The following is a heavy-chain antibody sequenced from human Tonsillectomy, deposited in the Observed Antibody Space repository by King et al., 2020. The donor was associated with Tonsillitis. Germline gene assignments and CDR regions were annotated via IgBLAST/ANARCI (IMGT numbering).Heavy chain of an antibody. Sequence: VQLVEAGGGLVQPGGSLRLSCAASGFTFSSYAISWVRQAPGKGLEWVSAISGSGGSTYYADSVKGRFTISRDNSNNTLYLQMNSLRAEDTAVYYCAKDYAVTDHTYYFDYWGQGTLVTVSS. D-gene: IGHD4-17*01. J-gene: IGHJ4*02. V-gene: IGHV3-23*04. CDR3: AKDYAVTDHTYYFDY. CDR1: GFTFSSYA. CDR2: ISGSGGST.